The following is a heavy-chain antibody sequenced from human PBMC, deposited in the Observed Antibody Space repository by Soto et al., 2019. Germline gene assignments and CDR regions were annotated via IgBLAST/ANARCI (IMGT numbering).Heavy chain of an antibody. CDR1: GYTFTSYG. CDR2: ISAYNGNT. Sequence: ASVKVSCKASGYTFTSYGISWVRQAPGQGLEWMGWISAYNGNTNYAQKLQGRVTMTTDTSTSTAYMELRSLRSDDTAVYYCARTYCSSTSCSPHFDYWGQGTLVTVSS. D-gene: IGHD2-2*01. CDR3: ARTYCSSTSCSPHFDY. V-gene: IGHV1-18*01. J-gene: IGHJ4*02.